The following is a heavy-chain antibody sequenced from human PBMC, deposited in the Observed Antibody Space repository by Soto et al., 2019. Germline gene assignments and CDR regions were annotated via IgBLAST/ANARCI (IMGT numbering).Heavy chain of an antibody. CDR1: GYSFTIYW. D-gene: IGHD2-15*01. V-gene: IGHV5-51*01. Sequence: GESLKLSCKGSGYSFTIYWIGWVRQMPGKGLEWMGIIYPGDSDTRYSPSFQGQVTISADKSISTAYLQWSSLKASDTAMYYCARGIDPQYYYYYGMDVWGQGTTVTVSS. CDR3: ARGIDPQYYYYYGMDV. J-gene: IGHJ6*02. CDR2: IYPGDSDT.